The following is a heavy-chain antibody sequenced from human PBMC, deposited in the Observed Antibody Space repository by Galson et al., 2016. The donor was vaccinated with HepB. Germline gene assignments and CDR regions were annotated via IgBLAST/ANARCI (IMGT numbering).Heavy chain of an antibody. D-gene: IGHD2-21*01. CDR3: AKEFVATGAVVGDY. CDR2: VSNSGSTT. J-gene: IGHJ4*02. V-gene: IGHV3-23*01. CDR1: GFTFSSYS. Sequence: SLRLSCAASGFTFSSYSMHWVRQAPGKGLEWVSAVSNSGSTTYYADSVKGRFAISRDNSKNTLYLQMNSLRVEDTALYYCAKEFVATGAVVGDYWGQGALVTVSS.